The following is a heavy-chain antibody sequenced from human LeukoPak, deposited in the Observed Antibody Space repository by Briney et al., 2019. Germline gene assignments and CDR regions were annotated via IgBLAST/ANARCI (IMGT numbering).Heavy chain of an antibody. CDR1: GFTFSNYG. V-gene: IGHV3-33*01. Sequence: GGSLRLSCAPSGFTFSNYGMHWVRQAPGKGLEWVAVIFYDGSNKYSADSVKGRFTISRDNSENTLFLQMNSLRAEDTAVYYCARVGSAWSYFDYWGQGTLVTVSS. CDR2: IFYDGSNK. J-gene: IGHJ4*02. D-gene: IGHD6-19*01. CDR3: ARVGSAWSYFDY.